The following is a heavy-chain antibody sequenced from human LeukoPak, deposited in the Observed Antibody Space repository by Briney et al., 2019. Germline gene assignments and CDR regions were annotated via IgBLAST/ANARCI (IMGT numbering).Heavy chain of an antibody. CDR2: ISYDGSNK. Sequence: GRSLRLSCAASGFTFSSYAMHWVRQAPGKGLEWVAVISYDGSNKYYADSVKGRFTISRDNSKNTLYLQMNSLRAEDTAVYYCARGYCSSTSCFYLHYYYMDVWGKGTTVTVSS. CDR1: GFTFSSYA. J-gene: IGHJ6*03. D-gene: IGHD2-2*01. V-gene: IGHV3-30*01. CDR3: ARGYCSSTSCFYLHYYYMDV.